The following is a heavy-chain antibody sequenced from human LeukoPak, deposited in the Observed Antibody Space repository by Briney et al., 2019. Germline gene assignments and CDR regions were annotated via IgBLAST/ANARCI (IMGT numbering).Heavy chain of an antibody. J-gene: IGHJ4*02. V-gene: IGHV4-39*07. CDR2: IFYSGST. CDR1: GGSISTSNYC. Sequence: SETLSLTCTVSGGSISTSNYCWGWIRQPPGKGLEWIGYIFYSGSTYYSPSLRRRVSISLDTSRNQFSLKLNSVTAANTAVYYCATGRARYDSSVYYLDWGEGTLVTVSS. CDR3: ATGRARYDSSVYYLD. D-gene: IGHD3-22*01.